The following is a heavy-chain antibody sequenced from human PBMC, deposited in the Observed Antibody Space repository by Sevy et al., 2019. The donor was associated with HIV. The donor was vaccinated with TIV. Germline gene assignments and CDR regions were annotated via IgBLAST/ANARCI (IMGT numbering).Heavy chain of an antibody. CDR2: IWYDGSNK. D-gene: IGHD3-10*01. V-gene: IGHV3-33*01. CDR3: ARERVSMVRGVIITRGKYYYYYMDV. CDR1: GFTFSSYG. Sequence: GGSLRLSCAASGFTFSSYGMHWVRQAPGKGLEWVAVIWYDGSNKYYADSVKGRFTISRDNSKNTPYLQMNSLRAEDTEVYYCARERVSMVRGVIITRGKYYYYYMDVWGKGTTVTVSS. J-gene: IGHJ6*03.